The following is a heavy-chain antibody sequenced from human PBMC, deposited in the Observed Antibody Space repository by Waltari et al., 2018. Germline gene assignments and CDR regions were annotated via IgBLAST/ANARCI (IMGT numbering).Heavy chain of an antibody. CDR2: IHISSST. Sequence: QPQLQESGPGLEKPSETLSLTCTVSGGSITTRSYHWAWIRQTPGTGLEWIGSIHISSSTYYNPSLRSRVTMSVDTSNNQFSLKLTSVTAADTAVYYCARQPPTTVPTPRSPFDTWGQGTMVSVSS. J-gene: IGHJ3*02. D-gene: IGHD4-17*01. V-gene: IGHV4-39*07. CDR3: ARQPPTTVPTPRSPFDT. CDR1: GGSITTRSYH.